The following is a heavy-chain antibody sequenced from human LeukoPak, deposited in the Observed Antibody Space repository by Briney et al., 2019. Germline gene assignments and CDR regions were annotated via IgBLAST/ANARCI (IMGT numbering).Heavy chain of an antibody. J-gene: IGHJ5*02. CDR1: GFTFSSYW. Sequence: GGSLRLSCAASGFTFSSYWMSWVRQAPGKWLEWVANIKQDGSEKYYVDSVQGRFTISRDNAKNSLYLQMNSLRAEDTAVYYCARGGANYLIADWFDPWGQGTLVTVSS. D-gene: IGHD2-15*01. V-gene: IGHV3-7*01. CDR3: ARGGANYLIADWFDP. CDR2: IKQDGSEK.